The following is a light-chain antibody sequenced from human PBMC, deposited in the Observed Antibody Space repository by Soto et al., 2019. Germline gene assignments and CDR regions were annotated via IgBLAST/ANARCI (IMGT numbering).Light chain of an antibody. CDR1: SSDVGGYNY. Sequence: QPVLTQPPSASGSPGQSVAISCTGTSSDVGGYNYVSWYQQHPGKAPKLMIYEVTKRPSGVPDRFSGSKSGNTASLTVSGLQAEDEADYYCSSHAGINNVVFGGGTKVTVL. V-gene: IGLV2-8*01. CDR3: SSHAGINNVV. CDR2: EVT. J-gene: IGLJ3*02.